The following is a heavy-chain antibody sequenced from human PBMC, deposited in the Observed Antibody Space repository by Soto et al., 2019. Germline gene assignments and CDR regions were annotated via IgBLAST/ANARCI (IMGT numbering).Heavy chain of an antibody. D-gene: IGHD1-26*01. CDR3: ARLDYSGSYLFLMWSIVDY. Sequence: PSETLSLTCTVSGGSISSSSYYWGWIRQPPGKGLEWIGSIYYSGSTYYNPSLKSRVTISVDTSKNQFSLKLSSVTAADTAVYYCARLDYSGSYLFLMWSIVDYWGQGTLVTVSS. CDR2: IYYSGST. CDR1: GGSISSSSYY. V-gene: IGHV4-39*01. J-gene: IGHJ4*02.